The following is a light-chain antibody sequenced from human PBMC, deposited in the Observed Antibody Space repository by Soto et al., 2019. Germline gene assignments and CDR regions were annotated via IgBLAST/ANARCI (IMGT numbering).Light chain of an antibody. CDR1: QSVSNK. CDR2: GAS. Sequence: EIVMTQSPATLSVSPGERATLSCRASQSVSNKLAWYQQKPGQAHRLLIYGASTRATGIPARFSGSGSGTEFTLTISSLQSEDFAVYYCQEYNNWHPVTFGGGTKVEIK. V-gene: IGKV3-15*01. J-gene: IGKJ4*01. CDR3: QEYNNWHPVT.